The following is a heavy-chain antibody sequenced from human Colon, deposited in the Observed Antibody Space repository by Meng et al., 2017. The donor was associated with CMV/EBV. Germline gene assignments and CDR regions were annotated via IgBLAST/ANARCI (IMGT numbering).Heavy chain of an antibody. V-gene: IGHV3-69-1*01. CDR1: GCSFSDYD. CDR3: AGTYYGSGSYNVGWFDP. Sequence: SGCSFSDYDMSWIRQAPGKGLEWISSISGSGTTFYAVSLKGRFTISRDNAKKSLYLEMNRLTADDTAVYYCAGTYYGSGSYNVGWFDPWGQGTLVTVSS. CDR2: ISGSGTT. J-gene: IGHJ5*02. D-gene: IGHD3-10*01.